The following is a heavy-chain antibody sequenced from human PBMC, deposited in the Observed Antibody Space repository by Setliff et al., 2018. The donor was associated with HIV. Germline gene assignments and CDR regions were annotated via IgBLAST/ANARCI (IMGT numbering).Heavy chain of an antibody. D-gene: IGHD3-10*01. J-gene: IGHJ3*02. Sequence: SETLSLTCTVSGGSMSSYYWSWIRQPPGKGLEWGGYIYYSGSTNYNPSLKSRVSISVDTSKNQFSLKLSSVTAADTAMYYCGRVGFGELFGAFDIWGQGIMVTVSS. CDR2: IYYSGST. CDR1: GGSMSSYY. V-gene: IGHV4-59*01. CDR3: GRVGFGELFGAFDI.